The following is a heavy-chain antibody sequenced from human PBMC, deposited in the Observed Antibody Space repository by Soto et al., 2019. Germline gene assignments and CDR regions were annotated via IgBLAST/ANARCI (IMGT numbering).Heavy chain of an antibody. CDR1: GGSFSSSASD. V-gene: IGHV4-39*01. J-gene: IGHJ4*02. D-gene: IGHD2-2*01. Sequence: QLQLQESGPGLVKSSETLSLTCSVSGGSFSSSASDWAWIRQPPGGRLVWIGSISYSGNTYYNPSLTTRVTISAATSKNQFSLSLSPVTAADTAVYYCARRLQLFPFDSWGQGTLVTVAS. CDR3: ARRLQLFPFDS. CDR2: ISYSGNT.